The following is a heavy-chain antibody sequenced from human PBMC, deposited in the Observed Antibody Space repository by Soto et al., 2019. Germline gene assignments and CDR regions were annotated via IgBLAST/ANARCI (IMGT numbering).Heavy chain of an antibody. CDR1: GDSVRSNSYY. D-gene: IGHD6-13*01. J-gene: IGHJ6*02. CDR3: ARTWKQPWGGMNV. CDR2: IYYSGST. Sequence: ETLSLTCTVSGDSVRSNSYYWSWIRQPPGKGLEWIGYIYYSGSTNYNPSPKSRVTMSLDTSKNQFSLRLTSVTAADTAVYYCARTWKQPWGGMNVWGPGTTVTVSS. V-gene: IGHV4-61*01.